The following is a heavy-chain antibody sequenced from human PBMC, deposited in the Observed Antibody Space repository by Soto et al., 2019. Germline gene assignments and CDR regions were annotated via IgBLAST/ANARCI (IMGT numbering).Heavy chain of an antibody. J-gene: IGHJ4*02. CDR1: GDSIRSYY. D-gene: IGHD3-22*01. Sequence: SETLSLTCTFSGDSIRSYYWSWIRQPPGKGLEWIGYIYYSGSTNYNPSLKSRVTISVDTSKNQFSLKLTSVTAADTAVYFCTRGGFYYYDSSGYYDYWGQGALVTVSS. CDR2: IYYSGST. V-gene: IGHV4-59*01. CDR3: TRGGFYYYDSSGYYDY.